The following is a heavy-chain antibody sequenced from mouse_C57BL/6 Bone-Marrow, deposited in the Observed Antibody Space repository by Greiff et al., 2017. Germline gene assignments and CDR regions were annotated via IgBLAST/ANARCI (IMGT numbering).Heavy chain of an antibody. CDR3: ERVGMVTTWYFDV. Sequence: DVKLQESGPVLVKPGASVKMSCKASGYTFTDYYMNWVKQSHGKSLEWIGVINPYNGGTSYNQKFKGKATLTVDKSSSTAYMELNSLTSEDSAVYYGERVGMVTTWYFDVWGTGTTVTVSS. V-gene: IGHV1-19*01. D-gene: IGHD2-2*01. CDR1: GYTFTDYY. CDR2: INPYNGGT. J-gene: IGHJ1*03.